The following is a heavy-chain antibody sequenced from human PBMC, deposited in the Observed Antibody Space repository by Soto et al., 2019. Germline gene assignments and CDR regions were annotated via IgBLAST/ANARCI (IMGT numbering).Heavy chain of an antibody. CDR1: GYTFTSYG. CDR3: ARGPPDLYGDDWFDP. J-gene: IGHJ5*02. Sequence: GPSVKVSCKASGYTFTSYGISWVRQAPGQGLEWMGWISAYNGNTNYAQKLQGRVTMTTDTSTSTAYMELRSLRSDDTAVYYCARGPPDLYGDDWFDPWGQGTLVTVSS. D-gene: IGHD4-17*01. V-gene: IGHV1-18*01. CDR2: ISAYNGNT.